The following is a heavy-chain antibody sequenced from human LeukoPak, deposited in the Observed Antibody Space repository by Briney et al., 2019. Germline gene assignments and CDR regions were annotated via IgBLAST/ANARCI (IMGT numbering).Heavy chain of an antibody. CDR1: GFTFSGYW. V-gene: IGHV3-7*01. Sequence: QPGGSLRLSCAASGFTFSGYWMSWVRQAPGKGLEWVASIKQDGSEKYYVDSVKGRFTISRDNAKNSLYLQMNSLRAEDTAVYYCASGGYSYGYRTGWGQGTLVTVSS. D-gene: IGHD5-18*01. CDR2: IKQDGSEK. CDR3: ASGGYSYGYRTG. J-gene: IGHJ4*02.